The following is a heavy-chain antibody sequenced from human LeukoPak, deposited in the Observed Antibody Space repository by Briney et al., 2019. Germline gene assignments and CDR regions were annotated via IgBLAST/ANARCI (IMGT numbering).Heavy chain of an antibody. CDR2: IFSSGST. D-gene: IGHD2-21*01. CDR3: ARGLAHGGIANWFDP. V-gene: IGHV4-39*07. CDR1: GGSLNGFSHY. Sequence: SETLSLTCSVPGGSLNGFSHYWGWTRQPPGKGLEWIGCIFSSGSTYYNPSLQSRVTISLDTSNDHFSLKVRSVTAADTAVYFCARGLAHGGIANWFDPWGQGTLVTVAS. J-gene: IGHJ5*02.